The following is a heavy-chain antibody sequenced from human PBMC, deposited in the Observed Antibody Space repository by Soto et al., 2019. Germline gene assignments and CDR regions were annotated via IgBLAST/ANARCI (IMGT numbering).Heavy chain of an antibody. D-gene: IGHD4-4*01. CDR1: GGTFSSYA. Sequence: SVKVSCKASGGTFSSYAISWVRQAPGQGLEWMGGIIPIFGTANYAQKFQGRVTITADESTSTAYMELSSLRSEDTAVYYCARLNYSNYGDYYYSGMDVWGQGTTVTVSS. CDR2: IIPIFGTA. V-gene: IGHV1-69*13. CDR3: ARLNYSNYGDYYYSGMDV. J-gene: IGHJ6*02.